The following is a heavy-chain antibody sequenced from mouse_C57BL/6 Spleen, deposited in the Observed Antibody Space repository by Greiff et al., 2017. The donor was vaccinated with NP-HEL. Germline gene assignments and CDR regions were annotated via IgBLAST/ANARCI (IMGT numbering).Heavy chain of an antibody. CDR3: TGTPYAMDY. CDR1: GFTFPYSS. Sequence: EVQLQQSGAELLRPGASVTFSCPASGFTFPYSSLHFVQPRPAPGLALLLWLFPYICAPPSASKFKGKATITADTSSNTAYLQLSSLTSEDTAVYYCTGTPYAMDYWGQGTSVTVSS. J-gene: IGHJ4*01. CDR2: LFPYICAP. D-gene: IGHD2-14*01. V-gene: IGHV14-4*01.